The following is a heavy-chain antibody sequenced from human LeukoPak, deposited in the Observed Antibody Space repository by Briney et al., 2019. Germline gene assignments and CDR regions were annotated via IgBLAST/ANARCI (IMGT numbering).Heavy chain of an antibody. V-gene: IGHV4-34*01. Sequence: SETLSLTCDVFGGSFTDYFWTWIRQSPGKGLEWIGEINDYTGNTNYNPSLNSRVSISLEKSKNQFSLELRSVTAADTAVYYCARDREVEQLATYYFDYWGQGTLVTVSS. D-gene: IGHD6-6*01. CDR2: INDYTGNT. CDR1: GGSFTDYF. CDR3: ARDREVEQLATYYFDY. J-gene: IGHJ4*02.